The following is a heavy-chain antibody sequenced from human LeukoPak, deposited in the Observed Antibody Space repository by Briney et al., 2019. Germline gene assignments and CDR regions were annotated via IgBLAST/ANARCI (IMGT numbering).Heavy chain of an antibody. CDR3: AKMSDY. Sequence: SETLSLTCSVSGDSVSSGSHYWSWIRQPPGKGLEWIGYVYYSGSTNYNPSLKSRVTISVDTSKNQFSLNLSSVTAADTAVYYCAKMSDYWGQGTLVTVSS. CDR2: VYYSGST. V-gene: IGHV4-61*01. J-gene: IGHJ4*01. CDR1: GDSVSSGSHY.